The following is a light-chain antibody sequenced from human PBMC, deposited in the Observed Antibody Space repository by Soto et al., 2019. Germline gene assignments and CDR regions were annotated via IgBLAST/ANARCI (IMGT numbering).Light chain of an antibody. V-gene: IGKV3-20*01. CDR3: QQYGSSPLT. CDR2: GAS. Sequence: EIVLTQSPGTLSLSPGERATLSCRASQSVSSSYLAWYQQKPGQAPRLLIYGASSRATGIPDRFSGSGSGTDFTLTISRLEPEDFAVDSCQQYGSSPLTFGGGTKVDIK. CDR1: QSVSSSY. J-gene: IGKJ4*01.